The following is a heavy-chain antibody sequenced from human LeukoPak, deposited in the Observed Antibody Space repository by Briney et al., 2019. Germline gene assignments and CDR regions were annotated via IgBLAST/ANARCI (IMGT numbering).Heavy chain of an antibody. D-gene: IGHD1-7*01. CDR2: IKQDGSEK. CDR3: ARVANWNYGYYSYYMDV. Sequence: PGGSLRLSCAASGFTFSSYWMSWVRQAPGKGLEWVANIKQDGSEKYYVDSVKGRFTISRDNAKNSLYLQMNSLRAEDTAVFYCARVANWNYGYYSYYMDVWGKGTTVTVSS. V-gene: IGHV3-7*01. CDR1: GFTFSSYW. J-gene: IGHJ6*03.